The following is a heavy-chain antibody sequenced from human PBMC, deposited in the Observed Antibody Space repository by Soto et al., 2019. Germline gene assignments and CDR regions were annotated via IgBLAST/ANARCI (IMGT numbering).Heavy chain of an antibody. V-gene: IGHV5-10-1*01. CDR3: ARYRFVRDCTNGVCYTEMGRIAAAGTDY. D-gene: IGHD2-8*01. J-gene: IGHJ4*02. CDR2: IDPSDSYT. Sequence: GESLKISCKGSGYSFTSYWISWVRQMPGKGLEWMGRIDPSDSYTNYSPSFQGHVTISADKSISTAYLQWSSLKASDTAMYYCARYRFVRDCTNGVCYTEMGRIAAAGTDYWGQGTLVTVSS. CDR1: GYSFTSYW.